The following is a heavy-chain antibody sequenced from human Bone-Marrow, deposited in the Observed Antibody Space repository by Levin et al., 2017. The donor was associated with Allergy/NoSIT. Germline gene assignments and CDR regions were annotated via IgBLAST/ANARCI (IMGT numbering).Heavy chain of an antibody. Sequence: SETLSLTCTVSGVSISPDYWSWIRQPPGKGLEWIGYVYYSGSTDYNPSLKSRVTISVDTSKNQFSLNLSSVTAADTAVYYCARLRGGWAINDAFDIWGQGTMVTVSS. CDR2: VYYSGST. J-gene: IGHJ3*02. V-gene: IGHV4-59*01. D-gene: IGHD6-19*01. CDR1: GVSISPDY. CDR3: ARLRGGWAINDAFDI.